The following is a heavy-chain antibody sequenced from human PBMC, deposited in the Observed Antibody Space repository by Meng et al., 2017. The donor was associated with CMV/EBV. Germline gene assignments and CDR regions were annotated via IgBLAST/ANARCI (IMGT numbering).Heavy chain of an antibody. CDR2: ISWDGGST. CDR3: AKDSGGGYSYGSFDY. D-gene: IGHD5-18*01. V-gene: IGHV3-43*01. CDR1: GFTFDDYT. J-gene: IGHJ4*02. Sequence: EVQLVESGGVVVQPGGSLRLSCAASGFTFDDYTMHWVRQAPGKGLEWVSLISWDGGSTYYADSVKGRFTISRDNSKNSLYLQMNSLRTEDTALYYCAKDSGGGYSYGSFDYWGQGTLVTVSS.